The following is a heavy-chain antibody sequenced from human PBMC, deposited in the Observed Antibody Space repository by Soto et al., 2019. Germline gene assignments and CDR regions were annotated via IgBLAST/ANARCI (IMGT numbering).Heavy chain of an antibody. V-gene: IGHV3-48*02. Sequence: EVQLVESGGGLAQPGGSLRLSCAASGFTFSSYGMNWVRQTPGKGLEWISYISSSSGSIYYADSVKGRFTISRDNAKSSWFLQMNSLRDEETAVYYCARAFTPLVDNSGRTGYRWGQGILVTVSS. CDR1: GFTFSSYG. J-gene: IGHJ5*02. CDR3: ARAFTPLVDNSGRTGYR. CDR2: ISSSSGSI. D-gene: IGHD6-19*01.